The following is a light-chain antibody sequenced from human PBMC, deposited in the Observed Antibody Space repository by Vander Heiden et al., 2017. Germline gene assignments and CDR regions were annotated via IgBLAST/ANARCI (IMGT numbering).Light chain of an antibody. CDR3: QQYNNWPPWT. J-gene: IGKJ1*01. V-gene: IGKV3-15*01. CDR1: QSASTN. CDR2: AAS. Sequence: EIVMTQSPATLSVSPGERATLACSASQSASTNLAWYQQKPGQGPRLLIFAASTRAPGVPDRISGSGSGTEFALTISSLQSEDFAVYFCQQYNNWPPWTFGQGTKVEIK.